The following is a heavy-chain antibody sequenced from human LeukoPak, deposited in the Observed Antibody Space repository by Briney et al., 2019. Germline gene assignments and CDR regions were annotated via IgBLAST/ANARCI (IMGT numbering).Heavy chain of an antibody. CDR2: INTNTGNP. CDR3: ARVGAYDFWSGYDAFDI. J-gene: IGHJ3*02. D-gene: IGHD3-3*01. V-gene: IGHV7-4-1*02. Sequence: ASVKVSCKASGYTFTSYAMNWVRQAPGQGLEWMGWINTNTGNPTYAQGFTGRFVFSLDTSVSTTYLQISSLKAEDTAVYYCARVGAYDFWSGYDAFDIWGQGTMVTVSS. CDR1: GYTFTSYA.